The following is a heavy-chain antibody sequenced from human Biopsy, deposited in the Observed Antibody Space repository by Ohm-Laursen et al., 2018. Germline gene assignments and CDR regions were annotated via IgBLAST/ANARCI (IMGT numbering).Heavy chain of an antibody. CDR1: GGSISSGGSY. Sequence: SQTLSLTCPVSGGSISSGGSYWSWIRQRPGKGLEWIGYIFNSANTYYNPSLKNLITISGDTSKNQFSLKLNSVTTADTAVYYCARGSNWNDWSFDYWGQGTVVTVPS. V-gene: IGHV4-31*01. CDR2: IFNSANT. CDR3: ARGSNWNDWSFDY. D-gene: IGHD1-20*01. J-gene: IGHJ4*02.